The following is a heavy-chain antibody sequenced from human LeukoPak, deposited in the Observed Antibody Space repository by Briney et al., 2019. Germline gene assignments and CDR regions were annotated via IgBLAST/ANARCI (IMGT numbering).Heavy chain of an antibody. D-gene: IGHD5-12*01. CDR2: INPNSGGT. CDR1: GYTFTGYY. J-gene: IGHJ4*02. CDR3: ARAEGRGYSGYEGLVSY. V-gene: IGHV1-2*02. Sequence: ASVKVFCKASGYTFTGYYIHWVRQAPGQGLEWMGWINPNSGGTNYAQKFQGRVTMTRDTSISTAYMELSRLRSDDTAVYYCARAEGRGYSGYEGLVSYWGQGTLVTVSS.